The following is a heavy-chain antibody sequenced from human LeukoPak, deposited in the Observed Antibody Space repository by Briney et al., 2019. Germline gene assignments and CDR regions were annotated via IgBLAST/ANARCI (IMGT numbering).Heavy chain of an antibody. CDR3: AGLVGRYSSGLYYYYFDY. CDR1: GDSINGLDL. D-gene: IGHD3-22*01. CDR2: MYLSGTT. V-gene: IGHV4-4*02. J-gene: IGHJ4*02. Sequence: SETLSLTCTVSGDSINGLDLWSWVRQPPGKGLEWIGEMYLSGTTHSNPSVKSRVTISIDKSKNQFFLNLSSVTAADTAVYYCAGLVGRYSSGLYYYYFDYWGQGTLVTVSS.